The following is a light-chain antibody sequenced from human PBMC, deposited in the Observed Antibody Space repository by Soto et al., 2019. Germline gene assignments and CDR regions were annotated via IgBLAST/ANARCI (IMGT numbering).Light chain of an antibody. CDR3: QQYVNWPLT. Sequence: EIVMTQSPATLSVSPGERATLSCRASQSVGSYLAWYQQKPGQAPRLLIYGASTRAAGIPARFSGSGSGTEFSLTISTLQSEDFGVYYCQQYVNWPLTFGGGTRVEIK. CDR1: QSVGSY. V-gene: IGKV3-15*01. J-gene: IGKJ4*01. CDR2: GAS.